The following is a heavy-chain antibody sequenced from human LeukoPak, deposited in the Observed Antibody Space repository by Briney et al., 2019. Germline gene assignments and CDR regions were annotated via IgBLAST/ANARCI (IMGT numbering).Heavy chain of an antibody. V-gene: IGHV3-7*01. CDR3: ARGRGMGY. CDR1: GFTFSSYW. D-gene: IGHD3-16*01. J-gene: IGHJ4*02. Sequence: PGGPLRLSCAASGFTFSSYWMTWVRQAPGKGLEWLANIKEDGSEKYYVDSVKGRFTTSRDNAKNSLCLQMNSLRAEDTAVYYCARGRGMGYWGQGTLVTVSS. CDR2: IKEDGSEK.